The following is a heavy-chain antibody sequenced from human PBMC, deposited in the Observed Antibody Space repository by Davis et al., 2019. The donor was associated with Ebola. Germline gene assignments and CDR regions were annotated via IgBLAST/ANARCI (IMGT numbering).Heavy chain of an antibody. CDR1: GFTFSDYY. CDR3: ATDRNWDFDY. J-gene: IGHJ4*02. CDR2: ISSSASTE. D-gene: IGHD7-27*01. V-gene: IGHV3-11*04. Sequence: GGSLRLSCAASGFTFSDYYMTWIRQAPGKGLEWVSHISSSASTEDYTDSVKGRFTISRDNAKNSLYLQMNSLRDEDTAVYYCATDRNWDFDYWGQGTLVTVSS.